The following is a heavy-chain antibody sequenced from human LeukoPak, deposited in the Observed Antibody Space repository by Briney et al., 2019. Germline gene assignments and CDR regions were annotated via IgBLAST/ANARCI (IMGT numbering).Heavy chain of an antibody. Sequence: PGGSLRLSCAASGFTFSSYGMHWVRQAPGKGLEWVAVIWYDGSNKYYADSVKGRFTISRDNSKNTLYLQMNSLRAEDTAVYYCARGQLRDVINWFDPWGQGTLVTVSS. CDR2: IWYDGSNK. J-gene: IGHJ5*02. V-gene: IGHV3-33*01. CDR1: GFTFSSYG. CDR3: ARGQLRDVINWFDP. D-gene: IGHD2/OR15-2a*01.